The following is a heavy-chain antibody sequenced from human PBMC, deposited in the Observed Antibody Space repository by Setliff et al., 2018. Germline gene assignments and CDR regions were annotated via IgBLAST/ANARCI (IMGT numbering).Heavy chain of an antibody. Sequence: PSETLSLTCTVSGASINNHYWAWIRQPAGKGLEWIGYIRDSGSASYNPSLRSRVTISVDTSKNQFSLKLSSVTAADTAVYYCARHLVTYDSSGYYWDWFDPWGQGTLVTVSS. V-gene: IGHV4-59*08. CDR1: GASINNHY. J-gene: IGHJ5*02. D-gene: IGHD3-22*01. CDR2: IRDSGSA. CDR3: ARHLVTYDSSGYYWDWFDP.